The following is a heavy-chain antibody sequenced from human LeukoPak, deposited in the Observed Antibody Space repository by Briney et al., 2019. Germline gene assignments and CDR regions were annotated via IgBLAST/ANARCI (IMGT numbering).Heavy chain of an antibody. V-gene: IGHV4-39*01. Sequence: SETLSLTCTVSGVSISSSGYYWGWIRQPPGKGLEWIGSVDYTGITSHSPSLKSRVTISVDTSKNQFSLKVSSVSAADTGVYYCARGTDYYDSSGYYQGYYFDYWGQGTLVTVSS. J-gene: IGHJ4*02. CDR2: VDYTGIT. D-gene: IGHD3-22*01. CDR3: ARGTDYYDSSGYYQGYYFDY. CDR1: GVSISSSGYY.